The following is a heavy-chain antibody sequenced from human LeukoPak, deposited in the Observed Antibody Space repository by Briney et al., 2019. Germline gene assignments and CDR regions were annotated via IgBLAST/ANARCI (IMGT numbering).Heavy chain of an antibody. CDR3: ARAYRRQLYYYYYMDV. J-gene: IGHJ6*03. CDR2: IYYSGST. D-gene: IGHD1-1*01. CDR1: GGSISSGGYS. Sequence: SETLSLTCAVSGGSISSGGYSWSWIRQPPGKGLEWIGYIYYSGSTNYNPSLKSRVTISVDTSKNQFSLKLSSVTAADTAVYYCARAYRRQLYYYYYMDVWGKGTTVTVSS. V-gene: IGHV4-30-4*07.